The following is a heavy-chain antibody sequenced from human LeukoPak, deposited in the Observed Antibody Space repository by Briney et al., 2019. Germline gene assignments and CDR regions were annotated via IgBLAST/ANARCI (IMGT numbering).Heavy chain of an antibody. CDR2: FNPNSGGA. V-gene: IGHV1-2*02. CDR1: VYTLTDYY. CDR3: ARGPGYRYGYDYYYMDV. D-gene: IGHD5-18*01. Sequence: ASVKVSCRASVYTLTDYYMHWARPAPRQGPEWMGWFNPNSGGANYAQKFQGRVTMTRDTSISTAYMELSRLRSDDTAVYYCARGPGYRYGYDYYYMDVWGKGTTVTVSS. J-gene: IGHJ6*03.